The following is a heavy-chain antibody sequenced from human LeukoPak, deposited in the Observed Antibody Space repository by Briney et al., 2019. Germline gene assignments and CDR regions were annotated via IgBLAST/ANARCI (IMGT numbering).Heavy chain of an antibody. J-gene: IGHJ5*02. CDR2: IRPNSGGT. CDR1: GYTFTGYY. D-gene: IGHD6-13*01. V-gene: IGHV1-2*02. Sequence: ASVKVSCKASGYTFTGYYMHWVRQAPGQGLEWMGWIRPNSGGTNYAQKFQGRATMTRDTSISTAYMELSRLRSDDTAVYYCARAGGYSSSWYSPWGQGTLVTVSS. CDR3: ARAGGYSSSWYSP.